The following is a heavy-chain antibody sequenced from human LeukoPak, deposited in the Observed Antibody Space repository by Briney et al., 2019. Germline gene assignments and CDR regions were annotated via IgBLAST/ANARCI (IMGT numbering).Heavy chain of an antibody. CDR2: AYYGGST. CDR3: ARHGDPNWFDS. D-gene: IGHD4-17*01. CDR1: GVSIISNIYY. Sequence: SETLSLTCTVSGVSIISNIYYWAWIHQPPGKGLEWIGSAYYGGSTYYNPSLKSRVTIYVDTSNNEFSLRLSSVTAADTALYFCARHGDPNWFDSWGQGTLVTVSS. J-gene: IGHJ5*01. V-gene: IGHV4-39*01.